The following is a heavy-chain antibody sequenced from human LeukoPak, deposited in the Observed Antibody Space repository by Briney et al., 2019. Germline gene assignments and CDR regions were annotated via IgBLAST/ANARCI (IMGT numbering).Heavy chain of an antibody. D-gene: IGHD3-10*01. CDR2: ISYDGSNK. V-gene: IGHV3-30-3*01. CDR1: GFTFSSYA. J-gene: IGHJ4*02. Sequence: GGSLRLSCAPYGFTFSSYAMHWVRQAPGKGLEWVAVISYDGSNKYYADSVKGRFTISRDNSKNTLYLQMNSLRAEDTAVYYCARVGYYGSGSYLLFDYWGQGTLVTVSS. CDR3: ARVGYYGSGSYLLFDY.